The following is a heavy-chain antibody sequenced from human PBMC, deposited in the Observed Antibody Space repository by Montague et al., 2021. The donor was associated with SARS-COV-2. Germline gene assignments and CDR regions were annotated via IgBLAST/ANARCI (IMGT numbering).Heavy chain of an antibody. D-gene: IGHD3-10*01. V-gene: IGHV4-39*07. CDR3: VREAWFGELSLTDY. J-gene: IGHJ4*02. Sequence: SDTLSLTCTVVGDSISSTDYDWGWMRQPTGKRLDWIGTNYHTGKNNYTPSLKSRVTLSVATYKNQLSLNVTTVTAADTAVYYCVREAWFGELSLTDYWGQGTLVTVSS. CDR1: GDSISSTDYD. CDR2: NYHTGKN.